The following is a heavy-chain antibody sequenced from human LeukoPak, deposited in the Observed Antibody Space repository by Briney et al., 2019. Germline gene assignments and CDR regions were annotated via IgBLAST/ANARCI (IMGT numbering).Heavy chain of an antibody. CDR1: EGTFSSYA. D-gene: IGHD2-15*01. Sequence: GASVKVSCKASEGTFSSYAISWVRQAPGQGLEWMGGIIPIFGTANYAQKFQGRVTITADESTSTAYMELSSLRSEDTAVYYCARAAVVVVVAATSWFDPWGQGTLVTVSS. J-gene: IGHJ5*02. CDR3: ARAAVVVVVAATSWFDP. CDR2: IIPIFGTA. V-gene: IGHV1-69*13.